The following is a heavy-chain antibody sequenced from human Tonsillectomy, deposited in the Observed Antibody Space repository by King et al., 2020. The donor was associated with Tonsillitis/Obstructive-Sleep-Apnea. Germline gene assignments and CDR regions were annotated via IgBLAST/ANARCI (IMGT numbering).Heavy chain of an antibody. J-gene: IGHJ5*02. V-gene: IGHV3-23*04. CDR3: AKDFRDCSSTSCYRWFDP. D-gene: IGHD2-2*02. Sequence: VQLVESGGGLVQPGGSLRLSCAASGFTFSSYAMSWVRQAPGKGLEWVSAISGSGGSTYYADSVKGRFTISRDNSKNTLYLQMNSLRADDTAVYYCAKDFRDCSSTSCYRWFDPWGQGTLVTVSS. CDR1: GFTFSSYA. CDR2: ISGSGGST.